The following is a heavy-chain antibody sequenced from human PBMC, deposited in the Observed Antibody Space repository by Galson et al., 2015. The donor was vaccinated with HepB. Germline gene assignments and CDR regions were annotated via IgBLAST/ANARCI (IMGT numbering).Heavy chain of an antibody. CDR3: ARDGMTVAGRFFDY. CDR1: GFTFSTYS. Sequence: SLRLSCAASGFTFSTYSMNWVRQAPGKGLEWVSSISSSSNYIYYGDSVKGRFTISRDTAKNSLYLQMDSLRAEDPAVYYCARDGMTVAGRFFDYWGQGTLVTVSS. J-gene: IGHJ4*02. CDR2: ISSSSNYI. D-gene: IGHD6-19*01. V-gene: IGHV3-21*01.